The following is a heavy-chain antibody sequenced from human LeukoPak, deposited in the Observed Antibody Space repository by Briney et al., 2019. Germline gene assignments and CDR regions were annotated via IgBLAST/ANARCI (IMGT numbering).Heavy chain of an antibody. CDR2: ISSSSSYI. Sequence: GGSLRLSCAASGFTFSSYSMNWVRQAPGKGLEWVSCISSSSSYIYYADSVKGRFTISRYNAKNSLYLQMNSLRAEDTAVYYCARVRYDGSGYYSIYDYWGQGTLVTVSS. CDR1: GFTFSSYS. J-gene: IGHJ4*02. V-gene: IGHV3-21*06. CDR3: ARVRYDGSGYYSIYDY. D-gene: IGHD3-22*01.